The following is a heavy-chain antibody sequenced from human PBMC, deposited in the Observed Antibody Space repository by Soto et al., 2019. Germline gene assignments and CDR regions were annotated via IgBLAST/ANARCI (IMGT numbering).Heavy chain of an antibody. V-gene: IGHV2-5*02. CDR1: GFSLSTSGVG. CDR2: IYWDDDK. J-gene: IGHJ4*02. CDR3: AHRPPTMVRGVIYFDY. Sequence: QITLKESGPTLVKPTQPLTLTCTFSGFSLSTSGVGVGWIRQPPGKALEWLALIYWDDDKRYSPSLKSRLTIHKDTSKNQVVLTMTNMDPVDTATYYCAHRPPTMVRGVIYFDYWGQGTLVTVSS. D-gene: IGHD3-10*01.